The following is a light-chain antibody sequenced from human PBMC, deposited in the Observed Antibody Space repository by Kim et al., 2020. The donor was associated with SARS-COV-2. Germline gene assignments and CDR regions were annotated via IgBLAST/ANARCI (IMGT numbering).Light chain of an antibody. V-gene: IGKV3-11*01. CDR1: QSVSSY. CDR2: DAS. CDR3: QQRSNWHT. J-gene: IGKJ2*01. Sequence: SLSPGERATLSCRASQSVSSYLAWYQQKPGQAPRLLIYDASNRATGIPARFSGSGSGTDFTLTISSLEPEDFAVYYCQQRSNWHTFGQGTKVDIK.